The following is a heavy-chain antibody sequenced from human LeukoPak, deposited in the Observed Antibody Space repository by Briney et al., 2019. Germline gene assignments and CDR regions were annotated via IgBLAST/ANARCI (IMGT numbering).Heavy chain of an antibody. CDR3: TRLYDKLDY. Sequence: GGSLRLSCAASGFTFINAWMAWVRQAPGKGLEWVGRIKAKAHGGTIEYAAPVKGRFTISRDDSKNTAYLQMNSLKTEDTAVYYCTRLYDKLDYWGQGTLVTVSS. CDR1: GFTFINAW. CDR2: IKAKAHGGTI. V-gene: IGHV3-15*01. D-gene: IGHD3-16*01. J-gene: IGHJ4*02.